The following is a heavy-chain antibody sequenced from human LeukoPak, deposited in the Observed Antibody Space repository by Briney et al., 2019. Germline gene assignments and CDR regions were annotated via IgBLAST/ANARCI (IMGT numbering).Heavy chain of an antibody. V-gene: IGHV4-39*01. CDR2: IYYSGTT. CDR1: GGSIRSSNYY. Sequence: SETLSLTCTVSGGSIRSSNYYWGWIRQSPGKGLEWIGNIYYSGTTYYNPSLKSRVTISVDPSKNQISLKLNSVTAADTAVYYCVSGRVAGIDAFGIWGQGTMVTVSS. D-gene: IGHD6-19*01. J-gene: IGHJ3*02. CDR3: VSGRVAGIDAFGI.